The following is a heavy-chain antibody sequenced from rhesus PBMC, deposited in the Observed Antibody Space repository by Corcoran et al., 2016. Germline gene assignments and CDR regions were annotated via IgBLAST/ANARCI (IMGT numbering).Heavy chain of an antibody. CDR2: FNGKRANP. D-gene: IGHD6-31*01. J-gene: IGHJ4*01. Sequence: QVRLQESGPGLVKPSETLSLTCDVSGGSISDSYSWNWIRQPPGKGLEWIGNFNGKRANPNTNPSLKRRVNIAKDTSKNQFVLKLNSETAADTARYYGARDLGYDSGWNNWGQGVLVTVSS. CDR1: GGSISDSYS. CDR3: ARDLGYDSGWNN. V-gene: IGHV4S9*01.